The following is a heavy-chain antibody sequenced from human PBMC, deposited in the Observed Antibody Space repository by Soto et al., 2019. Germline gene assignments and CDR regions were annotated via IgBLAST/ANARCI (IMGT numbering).Heavy chain of an antibody. J-gene: IGHJ4*02. V-gene: IGHV3-64D*06. CDR1: GFTFSSYA. Sequence: GGSLRLSCSASGFTFSSYAMYWVRQAPGKGLEYVSAISSNGGSTYYADSVKGRFTISRDNSKNTLYLQMSSLRAEDTAVYYRVKDLIVPYSSGERRSLFDYWGQGTLVTVSS. CDR2: ISSNGGST. D-gene: IGHD3-22*01. CDR3: VKDLIVPYSSGERRSLFDY.